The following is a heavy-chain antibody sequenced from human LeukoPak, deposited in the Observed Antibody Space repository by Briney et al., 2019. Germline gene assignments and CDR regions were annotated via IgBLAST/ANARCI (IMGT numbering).Heavy chain of an antibody. Sequence: SETLSLTCAVYGGSFSGYYWSWIRQPPGKGLEWIGEINHSGSTNYNPSLKSRVTISVDTSKNQFSLKLSSVTAADTAVYCCASQSTGSGSYYFDYWGQGTLVTVSS. D-gene: IGHD3-10*01. J-gene: IGHJ4*02. CDR1: GGSFSGYY. CDR2: INHSGST. V-gene: IGHV4-34*01. CDR3: ASQSTGSGSYYFDY.